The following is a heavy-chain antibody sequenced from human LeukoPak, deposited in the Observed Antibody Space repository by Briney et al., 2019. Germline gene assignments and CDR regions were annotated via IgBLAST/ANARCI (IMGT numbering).Heavy chain of an antibody. J-gene: IGHJ6*03. D-gene: IGHD1-26*01. CDR2: ISAYNGNT. Sequence: ASVKVSCKASGYTFTSYGISWVRQAPGQGLEWMGWISAYNGNTHYAQKLQGRVTMTRDTSISTAYMELSRLKSDDTAVYYCARDRISGSYADYYYMDVWGKGTTVTVSS. CDR3: ARDRISGSYADYYYMDV. V-gene: IGHV1-18*01. CDR1: GYTFTSYG.